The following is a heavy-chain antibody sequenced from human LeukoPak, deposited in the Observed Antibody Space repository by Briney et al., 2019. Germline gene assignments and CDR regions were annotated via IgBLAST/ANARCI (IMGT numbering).Heavy chain of an antibody. CDR3: AKDHESDGYPCLDH. J-gene: IGHJ4*02. Sequence: GGSLRLSCAASGFTFSRLVMTWVRQAPGKGLEWVSTISASGPYYADAVRGRFTISRDNSRNTLSLQMDSLRAEDTAVYYCAKDHESDGYPCLDHWGLGTLVTVSS. CDR2: ISASGP. D-gene: IGHD3-22*01. V-gene: IGHV3-23*01. CDR1: GFTFSRLV.